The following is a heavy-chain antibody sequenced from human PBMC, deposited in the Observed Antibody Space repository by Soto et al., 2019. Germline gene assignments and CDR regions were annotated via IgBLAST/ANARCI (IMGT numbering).Heavy chain of an antibody. CDR3: AIDSGVTGADDY. D-gene: IGHD6-19*01. CDR2: ISAGSNTI. Sequence: EVQLVESGGGLVEPGGSLRLSCAASGFIFSVYSMTWVRQAPGKGLEWVSYISAGSNTIYYRDSVKGRFTISRDNANNSLYLQMNSLRDEDTAVYYCAIDSGVTGADDYWGQGTRVTVSS. V-gene: IGHV3-48*02. CDR1: GFIFSVYS. J-gene: IGHJ4*02.